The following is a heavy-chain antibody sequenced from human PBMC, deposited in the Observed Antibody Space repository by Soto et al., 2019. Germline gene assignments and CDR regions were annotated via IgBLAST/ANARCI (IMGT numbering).Heavy chain of an antibody. V-gene: IGHV3-7*01. D-gene: IGHD2-15*01. Sequence: EVQLVESGGGLVQPGGSLRLSCAASGFTFSSYWMSWVRQAPGKGLEWVANIRQDGNEIYYVDSVKGRFTISRDNAKNSLYLQMNSLRAEDTAVYFCARPGTYCSGGSCCPYSYWGQGALVPVSS. J-gene: IGHJ4*02. CDR2: IRQDGNEI. CDR1: GFTFSSYW. CDR3: ARPGTYCSGGSCCPYSY.